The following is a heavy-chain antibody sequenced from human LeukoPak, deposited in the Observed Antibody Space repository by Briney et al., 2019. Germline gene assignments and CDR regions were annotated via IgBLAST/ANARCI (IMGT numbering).Heavy chain of an antibody. CDR1: KFTLSHYG. Sequence: PGGSLRLSCTASKFTLSHYGMQWVRQAPGKGLEWVAVISSDGSIKVYADSVKGRFTLSRDNSINTVDLQMNSLRAEDTAVYYCVKEYHSRGFGAYFDYWGQGTLVTVSS. CDR3: VKEYHSRGFGAYFDY. CDR2: ISSDGSIK. V-gene: IGHV3-30*18. J-gene: IGHJ4*02. D-gene: IGHD3-3*01.